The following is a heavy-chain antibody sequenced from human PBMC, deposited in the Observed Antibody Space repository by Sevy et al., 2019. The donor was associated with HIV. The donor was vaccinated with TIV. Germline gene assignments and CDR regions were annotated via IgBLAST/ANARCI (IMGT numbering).Heavy chain of an antibody. V-gene: IGHV3-72*01. J-gene: IGHJ2*01. D-gene: IGHD1-26*01. CDR1: GFTFGDHY. Sequence: GGYLRLSCVASGFTFGDHYMDWVRQAPGKGLEWVGRIRNKVKSYTTEYAASVKGRFIVSRDDSKKSLYLQMNSLKTEDTAVYYCAAVGASRGYFDIWGRGTLVTVSS. CDR2: IRNKVKSYTT. CDR3: AAVGASRGYFDI.